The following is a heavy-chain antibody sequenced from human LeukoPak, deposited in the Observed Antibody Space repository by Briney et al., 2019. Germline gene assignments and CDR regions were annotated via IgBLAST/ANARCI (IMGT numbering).Heavy chain of an antibody. Sequence: GGSLRLSCAASGFTFSNYWMSWVRQAPGKGLEWVANIKQDGSERYFVDSVKGRFTISRDNAKNSLSLQVNSLRAEDTAVYHCARDAGVYYYGSGSTSYYYYYVDVWGKGTTVTVSS. J-gene: IGHJ6*03. CDR2: IKQDGSER. V-gene: IGHV3-7*01. D-gene: IGHD3-10*01. CDR1: GFTFSNYW. CDR3: ARDAGVYYYGSGSTSYYYYYVDV.